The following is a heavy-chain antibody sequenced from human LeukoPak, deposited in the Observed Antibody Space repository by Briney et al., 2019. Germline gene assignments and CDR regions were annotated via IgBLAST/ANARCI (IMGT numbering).Heavy chain of an antibody. J-gene: IGHJ6*03. CDR2: IYTSGST. D-gene: IGHD3-22*01. Sequence: SETLSLTCTVSGGSISSYYWSWIRQPAGKGLGWIGRIYTSGSTNHNPSLKSRVTISVDKSKNQLSLKLSSVTAADTAVYYCARDYYESSGYYGRGGYYYMDVWGKGTTVTVSS. V-gene: IGHV4-4*07. CDR3: ARDYYESSGYYGRGGYYYMDV. CDR1: GGSISSYY.